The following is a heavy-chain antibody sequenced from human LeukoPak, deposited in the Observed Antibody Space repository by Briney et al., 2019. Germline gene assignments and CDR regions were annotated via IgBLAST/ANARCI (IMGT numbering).Heavy chain of an antibody. J-gene: IGHJ4*02. CDR2: IYYSGST. V-gene: IGHV4-59*12. CDR3: ARVMYGSGSYPFGAFDY. Sequence: PSETLSLTCTVSGGSISGYYWSWIRQPPGKGLEWIGYIYYSGSTNYNPSLKSRVTMSVDTSKNQFSLKLSSVTAADTAVYYCARVMYGSGSYPFGAFDYWGQGTLVTVSS. CDR1: GGSISGYY. D-gene: IGHD3-10*01.